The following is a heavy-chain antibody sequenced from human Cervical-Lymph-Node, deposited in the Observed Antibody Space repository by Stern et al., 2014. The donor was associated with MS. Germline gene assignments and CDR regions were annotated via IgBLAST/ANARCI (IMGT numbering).Heavy chain of an antibody. CDR1: GGTFSSYA. J-gene: IGHJ6*02. Sequence: DQLVESGAEVKKPGSSVKVSCKASGGTFSSYAISWVRQAPGQGLEWMGGISPIFGTANYAQKFQGRVTINADESTSTAYMKLSSLRSEDTAVYYCARDRGWNYGGGMDVWGQGTTVTVSS. V-gene: IGHV1-69*01. D-gene: IGHD1-7*01. CDR3: ARDRGWNYGGGMDV. CDR2: ISPIFGTA.